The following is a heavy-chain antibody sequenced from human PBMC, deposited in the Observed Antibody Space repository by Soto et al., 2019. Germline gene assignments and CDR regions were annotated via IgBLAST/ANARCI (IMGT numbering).Heavy chain of an antibody. CDR2: IFYSGST. J-gene: IGHJ6*02. Sequence: SETLSLTCTVSGGSISSYYWSWIRQPPGKGLEWIGHIFYSGSTEYNPSLKSRVTISVDTSKTQFSLKLNSVTAADTAVYYCARDRKKVTWYYGMDVWGQGTTVTVSS. CDR1: GGSISSYY. CDR3: ARDRKKVTWYYGMDV. D-gene: IGHD2-21*02. V-gene: IGHV4-59*01.